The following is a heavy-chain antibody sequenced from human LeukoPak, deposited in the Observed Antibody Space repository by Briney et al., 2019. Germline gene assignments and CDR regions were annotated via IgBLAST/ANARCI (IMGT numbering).Heavy chain of an antibody. CDR3: ARDEGYYGSGAKDY. D-gene: IGHD3-10*01. CDR2: ISSSSTI. V-gene: IGHV3-48*02. J-gene: IGHJ4*02. Sequence: GGSLRLSCAASGFTFSSYSMKWVRPAPGEGVEWVSYISSSSTICYADSVKGRFTISRDNAKNSLYLQMNSLRDEDTAVYYCARDEGYYGSGAKDYWGQGTLVTVSS. CDR1: GFTFSSYS.